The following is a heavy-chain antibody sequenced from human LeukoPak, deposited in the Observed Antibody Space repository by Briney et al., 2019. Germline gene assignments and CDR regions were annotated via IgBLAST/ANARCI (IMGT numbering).Heavy chain of an antibody. D-gene: IGHD4-17*01. Sequence: SETLSLTCTVAGGSISSSSYYWGWIRQPPGKGLEWIGSIYYSGSTYYNPSLKSRVTISVDTSKNQFSLKLSSVTAADTAVYYCARILGDYAFLPFDYWGQGTLVTVSS. CDR1: GGSISSSSYY. J-gene: IGHJ4*02. V-gene: IGHV4-39*07. CDR3: ARILGDYAFLPFDY. CDR2: IYYSGST.